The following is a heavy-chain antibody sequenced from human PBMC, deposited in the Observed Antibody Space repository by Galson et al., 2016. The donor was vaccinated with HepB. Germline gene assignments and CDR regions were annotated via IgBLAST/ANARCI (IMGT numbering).Heavy chain of an antibody. D-gene: IGHD3-22*01. CDR2: IWPGDSET. Sequence: QSGAEVKKPGESLKISCKGSGYRFTSYYIAWVRQVPGKGLEYMGIIWPGDSETSYSPSFQGQVTISADTSIRTAYLQWSSLKASDTAMYYCARPHSSGYYDHFDYWGQGTLITVSS. V-gene: IGHV5-51*01. J-gene: IGHJ4*02. CDR3: ARPHSSGYYDHFDY. CDR1: GYRFTSYY.